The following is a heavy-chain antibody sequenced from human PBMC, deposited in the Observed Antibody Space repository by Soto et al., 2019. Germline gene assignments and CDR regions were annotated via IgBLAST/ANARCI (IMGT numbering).Heavy chain of an antibody. D-gene: IGHD6-13*01. J-gene: IGHJ4*02. CDR2: ISGSGINT. CDR3: AKDPAATRSYFDF. CDR1: GFTFSGYA. V-gene: IGHV3-23*01. Sequence: EVQLLESGGGLVQPGGSLRLSCAVSGFTFSGYAMSWVRQAPGKGLEWVSGISGSGINTYYADSVKGRFTISRDNSKNTLYLQMSSLRAEDTAVYYCAKDPAATRSYFDFWGQGTLVTVSS.